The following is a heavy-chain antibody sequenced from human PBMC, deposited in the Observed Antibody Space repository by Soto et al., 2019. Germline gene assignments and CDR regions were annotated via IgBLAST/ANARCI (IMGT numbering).Heavy chain of an antibody. Sequence: GGSLRLSCAASGFTFSSYSMNWVRQAPGKGVEWVSSISSSSSYIYYADSVKGRFTISRDNAKNSLYLQMNSLRAEDTAVYYCARDLGMVFGYWGQGTLVTVSS. CDR3: ARDLGMVFGY. V-gene: IGHV3-21*01. D-gene: IGHD3-10*01. CDR1: GFTFSSYS. CDR2: ISSSSSYI. J-gene: IGHJ4*02.